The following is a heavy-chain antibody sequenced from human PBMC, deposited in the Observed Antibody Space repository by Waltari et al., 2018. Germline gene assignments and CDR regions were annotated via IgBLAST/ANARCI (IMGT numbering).Heavy chain of an antibody. V-gene: IGHV4-34*01. Sequence: QVQLQQWGAGLLKPSETLSLTCAVYGGSFSGYYWSWIRQPPGKGLEWIGEINQRGSTNYNPSLKSRVTISVDTSKNQFSLKLSSVTAADTAVYYCARAQRPYFDYWGQGTLVTVSS. D-gene: IGHD6-25*01. J-gene: IGHJ4*02. CDR1: GGSFSGYY. CDR3: ARAQRPYFDY. CDR2: INQRGST.